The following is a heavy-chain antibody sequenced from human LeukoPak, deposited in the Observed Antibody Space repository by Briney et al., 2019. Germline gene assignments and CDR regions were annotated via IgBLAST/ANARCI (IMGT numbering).Heavy chain of an antibody. CDR3: ARAGSHWHYVY. CDR1: GFTFSGFS. Sequence: GGSLRLSCAASGFTFSGFSMSWVRQSPTKGLEWVANIKQDGSERYYVDSVKGRFTISRDNAENSLSLQMNNLRVEDTAVYYCARAGSHWHYVYWGQGTVVTVSS. CDR2: IKQDGSER. V-gene: IGHV3-7*01. J-gene: IGHJ4*02. D-gene: IGHD3-10*01.